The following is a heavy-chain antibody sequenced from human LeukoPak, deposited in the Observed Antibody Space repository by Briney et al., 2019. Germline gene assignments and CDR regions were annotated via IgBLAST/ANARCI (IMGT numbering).Heavy chain of an antibody. V-gene: IGHV3-23*01. D-gene: IGHD3-22*01. CDR3: ARGHFYDTSGYPEYFQH. CDR1: GFTFSTYA. Sequence: GGSLRLSCAASGFTFSTYAMNWVRQASGKGLEWVSLISDSGANKHYADSVKGRFTIYRDNAKNTLYLQMTSLRAEDTAVYYCARGHFYDTSGYPEYFQHWGQGTLVTVSS. CDR2: ISDSGANK. J-gene: IGHJ1*01.